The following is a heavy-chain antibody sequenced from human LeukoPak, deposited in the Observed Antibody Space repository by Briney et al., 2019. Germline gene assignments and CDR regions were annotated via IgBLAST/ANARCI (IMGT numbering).Heavy chain of an antibody. V-gene: IGHV1-18*01. CDR2: ISGYNGNT. CDR3: ARCLYYDSSGYRPGDDAFDI. J-gene: IGHJ3*02. D-gene: IGHD3-22*01. CDR1: GYTFTNYG. Sequence: ASVKVSCKASGYTFTNYGISWVRQAPGQGLEWMGWISGYNGNTYYAQKLQGRVTMTTDTSTSTAYMELRSLRSDDTAVYYCARCLYYDSSGYRPGDDAFDIWGQGTMVTVSS.